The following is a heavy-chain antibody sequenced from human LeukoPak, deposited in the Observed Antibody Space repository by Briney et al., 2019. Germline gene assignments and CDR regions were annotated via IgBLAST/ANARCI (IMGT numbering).Heavy chain of an antibody. CDR2: ISGSGDGT. CDR1: GFTFNNYA. J-gene: IGHJ4*02. CDR3: ARPSYGDYEVFDY. Sequence: GGSLRLSCVASGFTFNNYAMSWVRQAPGKGLEWVSSISGSGDGTYYVDSVKGRFTISRDNSRNTLYLQMNSLRAEDTAVYYCARPSYGDYEVFDYWGQGTLVTVSS. V-gene: IGHV3-23*01. D-gene: IGHD4-17*01.